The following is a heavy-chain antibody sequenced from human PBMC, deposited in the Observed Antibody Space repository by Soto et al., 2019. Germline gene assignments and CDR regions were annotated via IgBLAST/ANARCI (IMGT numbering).Heavy chain of an antibody. V-gene: IGHV1-69*01. CDR3: ARDYYDSSGYPGY. Sequence: QVQLVQSGAEVKKPGSSVKVSCEASGGTFRSYGITWVRQAPGQGLEWMGGIIPIFGTTNYAQKFQGRVTITADESTNIAYTELSSLRSEDTAVYYCARDYYDSSGYPGYWGQGTLVTVSS. CDR1: GGTFRSYG. CDR2: IIPIFGTT. J-gene: IGHJ4*02. D-gene: IGHD3-22*01.